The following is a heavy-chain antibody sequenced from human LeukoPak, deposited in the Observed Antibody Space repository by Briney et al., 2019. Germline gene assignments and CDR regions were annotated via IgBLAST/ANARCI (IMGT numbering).Heavy chain of an antibody. Sequence: ASVKVSCKASGYTFTSYYMHWVRQAPGQGLEWMGIINPSGGSTGYAQKFQGRVTMTRDTSTSTVYMELSSLRSEDTAVYYCARDIGGDYTGYYYYGMDVWGQGTTVTVSS. V-gene: IGHV1-46*01. D-gene: IGHD4-17*01. J-gene: IGHJ6*02. CDR2: INPSGGST. CDR1: GYTFTSYY. CDR3: ARDIGGDYTGYYYYGMDV.